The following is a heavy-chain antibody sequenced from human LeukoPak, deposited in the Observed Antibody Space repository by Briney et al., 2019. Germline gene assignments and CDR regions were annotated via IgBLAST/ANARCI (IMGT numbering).Heavy chain of an antibody. CDR2: INPNSGGT. J-gene: IGHJ4*02. Sequence: ASVKVSCKASGYTFTGYYMHWVRQAPGQGLEWMGWINPNSGGTNYAQKLQGRVTMTRDTSISTAYMELSRLRSDDTAVYYCARARGGYCSSTSCRELGYWGQGTLVTVSS. CDR3: ARARGGYCSSTSCRELGY. V-gene: IGHV1-2*02. CDR1: GYTFTGYY. D-gene: IGHD2-2*01.